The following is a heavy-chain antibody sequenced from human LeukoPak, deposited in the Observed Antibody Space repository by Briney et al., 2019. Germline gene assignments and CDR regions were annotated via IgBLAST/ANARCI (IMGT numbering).Heavy chain of an antibody. J-gene: IGHJ4*02. D-gene: IGHD3-16*02. V-gene: IGHV4-61*02. CDR2: VYASRST. CDR3: ARVGTAGTYRDNYFDF. CDR1: GTSLNSGSRY. Sequence: SETLSLTCSVSGTSLNSGSRYWRWIRQPAGKGLEWVGRVYASRSTNYNPSLKSRVTISVDTSRNHFSLKMTSVTAADTAVYYCARVGTAGTYRDNYFDFWGQGALVTVSS.